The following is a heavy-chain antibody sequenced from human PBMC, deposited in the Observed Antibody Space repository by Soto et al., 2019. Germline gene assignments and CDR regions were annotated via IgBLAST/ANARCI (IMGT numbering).Heavy chain of an antibody. J-gene: IGHJ4*02. CDR2: ISAYNGNT. CDR3: ARGVYSSSWPPYHN. V-gene: IGHV1-18*01. D-gene: IGHD6-13*01. CDR1: GGTFSSYG. Sequence: GASVKVSCKASGGTFSSYGISWVRQAPGQGLEWMGWISAYNGNTNYAQKLQGRVTMTTDTSTSTAYMELRSLRSDDTAVYYCARGVYSSSWPPYHNWGQGTLVTVSS.